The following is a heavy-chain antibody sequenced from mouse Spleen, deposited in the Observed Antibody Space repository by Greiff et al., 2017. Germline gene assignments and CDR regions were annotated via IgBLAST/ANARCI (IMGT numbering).Heavy chain of an antibody. CDR2: ISDGGSYT. CDR3: ARDHYRYDKAWFAY. V-gene: IGHV5-4*02. Sequence: EVQLQESGGGLVKPGGSLKLSCAASGSTFSDYYMYWVRQTPEKRLEWVATISDGGSYTYYPDSVKGRFTISRDNTKNNLYLQMSSLKSEDTAMYYCARDHYRYDKAWFAYWGQGTLVTVSA. CDR1: GSTFSDYY. D-gene: IGHD2-14*01. J-gene: IGHJ3*01.